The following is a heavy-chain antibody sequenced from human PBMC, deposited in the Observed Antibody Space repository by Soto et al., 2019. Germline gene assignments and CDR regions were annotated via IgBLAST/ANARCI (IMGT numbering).Heavy chain of an antibody. Sequence: LRLSCAASGFTFSSYWMSWVRQAPGKGLEWVANIKQDGSEKYYVDSVKGRFTISRDNAKNSLYLQMNSLRAEDTAVYYCARESHSGSYLEGFDYWGQGTLVTVSS. V-gene: IGHV3-7*01. D-gene: IGHD1-26*01. CDR2: IKQDGSEK. CDR1: GFTFSSYW. J-gene: IGHJ4*02. CDR3: ARESHSGSYLEGFDY.